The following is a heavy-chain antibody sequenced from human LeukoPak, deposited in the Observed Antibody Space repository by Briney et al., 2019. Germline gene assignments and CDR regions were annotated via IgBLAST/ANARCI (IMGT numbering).Heavy chain of an antibody. Sequence: PGRSLRLSCAASGFTFSSYAMHWVRQAPVKGLEWVAVISYDGSNKYYADSVKGRFTISRDNSKNTLYLQMNSLRAEDTAVYYCARVNSRSVYSSAVDYWGQGTLVTVSS. CDR1: GFTFSSYA. J-gene: IGHJ4*02. CDR3: ARVNSRSVYSSAVDY. D-gene: IGHD3-22*01. CDR2: ISYDGSNK. V-gene: IGHV3-30-3*01.